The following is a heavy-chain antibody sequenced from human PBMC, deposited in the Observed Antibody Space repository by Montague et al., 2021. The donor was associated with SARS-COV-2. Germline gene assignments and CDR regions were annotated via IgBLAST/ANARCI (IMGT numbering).Heavy chain of an antibody. Sequence: SETLSLTCTVSGGSISSSSYYWGWIHQPPGKGPEWIGSIYYSGSTYYNPSLKSRVTISVDTSKNQFSLKLSSVTAADTAVYYCARVGRQQLVRLSGMDVWGQGTTVTVSS. CDR1: GGSISSSSYY. J-gene: IGHJ6*02. D-gene: IGHD6-13*01. CDR3: ARVGRQQLVRLSGMDV. CDR2: IYYSGST. V-gene: IGHV4-39*07.